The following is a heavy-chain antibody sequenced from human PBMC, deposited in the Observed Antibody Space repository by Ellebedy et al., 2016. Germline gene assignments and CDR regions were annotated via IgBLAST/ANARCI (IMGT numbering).Heavy chain of an antibody. J-gene: IGHJ6*03. V-gene: IGHV3-30-3*01. Sequence: GESLKISXAASGFTFSSYAMHWVRQAPGKGLEWVAVISYDGSNKYYADSVKGRFTISRDNSKNTLYLQMNSLRAEDTAVYYCARNFWSGYYRDYYYYMDVWGKGTTVTVSS. CDR3: ARNFWSGYYRDYYYYMDV. D-gene: IGHD3-3*01. CDR2: ISYDGSNK. CDR1: GFTFSSYA.